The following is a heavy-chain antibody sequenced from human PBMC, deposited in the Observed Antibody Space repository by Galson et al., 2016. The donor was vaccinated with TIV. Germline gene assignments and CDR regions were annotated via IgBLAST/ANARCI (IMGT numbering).Heavy chain of an antibody. CDR2: IKHDASEK. J-gene: IGHJ3*02. CDR1: GFTFSSHW. CDR3: ARENLGGKTYDAFDT. V-gene: IGHV3-7*01. D-gene: IGHD4-23*01. Sequence: SLRLSCAASGFTFSSHWMTWVRQAPGKGLEWVANIKHDASEKYYGDSVKGRFTIPRDNAENLIFLRMNSLRAEDTAVYFCARENLGGKTYDAFDTWGQGTVVTVSS.